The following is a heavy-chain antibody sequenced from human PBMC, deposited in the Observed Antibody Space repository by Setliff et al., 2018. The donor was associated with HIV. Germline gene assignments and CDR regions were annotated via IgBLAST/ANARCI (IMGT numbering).Heavy chain of an antibody. Sequence: SETLSLTCAVYGGSFSGFYWTWIRQPPGKGLEWIGRLHLSGDTNYNPSLKSRVTMSIDTSKNQFSLKLSSVTAADTAVYYCARDNSYYYGSGSHYWYGMDVWGQGTTVTVSS. V-gene: IGHV4-4*07. D-gene: IGHD3-10*01. CDR2: LHLSGDT. CDR1: GGSFSGFY. J-gene: IGHJ6*01. CDR3: ARDNSYYYGSGSHYWYGMDV.